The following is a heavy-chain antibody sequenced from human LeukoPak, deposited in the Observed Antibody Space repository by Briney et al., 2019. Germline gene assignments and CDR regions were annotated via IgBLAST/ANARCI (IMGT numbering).Heavy chain of an antibody. V-gene: IGHV3-64*02. CDR3: ARDLSGNYPAFCFDY. Sequence: GGSLRLSCAASGFTFGTSAMHWVRQAPGKGLEYVSGITGNGGRTYYTDSVKGRFTISRDNSKNTLYLQMGSMRVEDMAVYYCARDLSGNYPAFCFDYWGQGTLVTVSS. CDR1: GFTFGTSA. J-gene: IGHJ4*02. CDR2: ITGNGGRT. D-gene: IGHD1-26*01.